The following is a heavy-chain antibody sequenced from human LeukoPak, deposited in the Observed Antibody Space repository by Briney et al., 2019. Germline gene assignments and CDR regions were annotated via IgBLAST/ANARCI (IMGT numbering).Heavy chain of an antibody. Sequence: PSETLSLTCTVSGGSIRSTSYYWGWIRQPPGKGLEWIGNMYYSGSTYYNPSLKSRVTISVDTSKNQFSLKLRSVTAADTAVYYCARGTKQQLVPFDYWGQGTLVTVSS. CDR1: GGSIRSTSYY. D-gene: IGHD6-13*01. V-gene: IGHV4-39*01. J-gene: IGHJ4*02. CDR2: MYYSGST. CDR3: ARGTKQQLVPFDY.